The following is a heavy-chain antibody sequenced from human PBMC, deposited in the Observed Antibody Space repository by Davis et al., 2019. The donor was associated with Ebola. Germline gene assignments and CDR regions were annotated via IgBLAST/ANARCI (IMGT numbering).Heavy chain of an antibody. CDR2: IYYSGST. CDR1: GGSINFYY. Sequence: SETLSLTCTVSGGSINFYYWSWIRQPPGKGLEWIGYIYYSGSTNYNPSLKSRVTISVDTSKNQFSLKLSSVTAADTAVYYCARGLSGWHPHDAFDIWGQGTMVTVSS. CDR3: ARGLSGWHPHDAFDI. D-gene: IGHD6-19*01. V-gene: IGHV4-59*12. J-gene: IGHJ3*02.